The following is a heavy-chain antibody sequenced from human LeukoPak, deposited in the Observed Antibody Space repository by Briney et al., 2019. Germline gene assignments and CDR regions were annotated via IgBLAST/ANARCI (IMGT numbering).Heavy chain of an antibody. J-gene: IGHJ4*02. CDR2: INTNTGNP. CDR3: ARGSSPTTTISYFDY. D-gene: IGHD2-2*01. Sequence: ASVKVSCKASGYTFTSYAMNWVRQAPGQGLEWMGWINTNTGNPTYAQGFTGRFVFSLDTSVSTAYLQISSLKAEDTAVYYCARGSSPTTTISYFDYWGQGTLVTVSS. CDR1: GYTFTSYA. V-gene: IGHV7-4-1*02.